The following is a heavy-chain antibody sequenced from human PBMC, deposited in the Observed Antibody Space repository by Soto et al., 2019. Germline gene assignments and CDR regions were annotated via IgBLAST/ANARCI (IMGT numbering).Heavy chain of an antibody. CDR2: INAGNGNT. D-gene: IGHD1-26*01. J-gene: IGHJ4*02. Sequence: QVQLVQSGAEVKKPGASVKVSCKASGYTFTTYAIHWVRQAPGQRLEWMGWINAGNGNTKYSQKFQGRVTITRDTPAGTAYMELSSLRSDDTAVYYCARMGSGFYWYYWGQGTLVTVSS. CDR3: ARMGSGFYWYY. V-gene: IGHV1-3*01. CDR1: GYTFTTYA.